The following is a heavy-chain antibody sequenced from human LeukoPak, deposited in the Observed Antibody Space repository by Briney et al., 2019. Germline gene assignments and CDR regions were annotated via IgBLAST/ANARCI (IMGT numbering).Heavy chain of an antibody. CDR2: ISRSSYK. V-gene: IGHV3-21*04. J-gene: IGHJ3*02. CDR1: GFTFSTYN. Sequence: GGSLRLSCAASGFTFSTYNMSWVRQAPGKGLEWVSSISRSSYKYYADSVKGRFTISRDNAKTSLYLQMNSLRAEDTAVYYCAKCRYSSSSAFDIWGQGTMVTVSS. D-gene: IGHD6-6*01. CDR3: AKCRYSSSSAFDI.